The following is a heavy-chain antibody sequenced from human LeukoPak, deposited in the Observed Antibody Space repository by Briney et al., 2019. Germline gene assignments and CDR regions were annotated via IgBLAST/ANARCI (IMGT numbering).Heavy chain of an antibody. V-gene: IGHV3-64D*09. CDR3: VPIAVAGFFDY. J-gene: IGHJ4*02. CDR1: GFTFSSYA. CDR2: IKRNRSST. D-gene: IGHD6-19*01. Sequence: GGSLRLSCSASGFTFSSYAMHWVRQAPGKGLEYVSAIKRNRSSTYYADSAKGRFTISRDNSKSTLYLQMSSLRAEDTAVYYCVPIAVAGFFDYWGQGTLVTVSS.